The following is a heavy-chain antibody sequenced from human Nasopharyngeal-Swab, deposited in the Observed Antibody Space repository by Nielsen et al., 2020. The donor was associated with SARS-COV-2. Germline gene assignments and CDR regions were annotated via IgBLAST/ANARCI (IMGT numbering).Heavy chain of an antibody. D-gene: IGHD3-3*01. Sequence: SETLSLTCTVSGGAISRYYWSWIRQPPGKGLEWIGYIYYSGSTNYNPSLKSRVTISVDTSKNQFSLKLSSVTAADTAVYYCARGDVTIFGVVGWFDPWGQGTLVTVSS. V-gene: IGHV4-59*01. CDR3: ARGDVTIFGVVGWFDP. CDR2: IYYSGST. J-gene: IGHJ5*02. CDR1: GGAISRYY.